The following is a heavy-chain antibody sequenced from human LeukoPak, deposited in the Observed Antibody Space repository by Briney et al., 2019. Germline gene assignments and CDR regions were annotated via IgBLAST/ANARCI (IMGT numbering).Heavy chain of an antibody. D-gene: IGHD6-13*01. Sequence: PSETLSLTCTVSGGSISSGSYYWSWIRQPAGKGLEWIGRIYTSGSTNYNPSLKSRVTISVDKSKNQFSLKLSSVTAADTAVYYCARGVIGVSSWDRAEYFQHWGQGTLVTVSS. J-gene: IGHJ1*01. V-gene: IGHV4-61*02. CDR2: IYTSGST. CDR3: ARGVIGVSSWDRAEYFQH. CDR1: GGSISSGSYY.